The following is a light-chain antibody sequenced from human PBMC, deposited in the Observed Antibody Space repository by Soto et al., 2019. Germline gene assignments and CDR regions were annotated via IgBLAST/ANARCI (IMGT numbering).Light chain of an antibody. CDR1: QSLLHDTGYNY. Sequence: DSVMSQSPLSLRVTPGEWAAIAGRCTQSLLHDTGYNYLDWYVQKPGQSPQLLIYLGSHRASGVPDRFSGSGSGTDFTLKITRVEAEDVAIYYCMQALQTALTFGGGTKVDIK. CDR2: LGS. J-gene: IGKJ4*01. CDR3: MQALQTALT. V-gene: IGKV2-28*01.